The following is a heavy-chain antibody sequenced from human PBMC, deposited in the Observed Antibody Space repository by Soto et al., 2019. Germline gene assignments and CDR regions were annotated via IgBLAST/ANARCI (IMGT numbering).Heavy chain of an antibody. Sequence: QVQLQESGPGLVKPSETLSLTRTVSGVSITSHYWTWIRQPPGKGLEWIGNIHYSGSTNYSPSLKGRVIISVDTSENQSSLKLSSVTTADTAVYYCTVGGAGHPFDYWGQGTLVTVSS. CDR3: TVGGAGHPFDY. J-gene: IGHJ4*02. V-gene: IGHV4-59*11. CDR2: IHYSGST. D-gene: IGHD3-16*01. CDR1: GVSITSHY.